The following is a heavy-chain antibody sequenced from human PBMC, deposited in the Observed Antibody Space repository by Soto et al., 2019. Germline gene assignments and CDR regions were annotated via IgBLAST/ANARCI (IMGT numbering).Heavy chain of an antibody. J-gene: IGHJ4*02. CDR2: TYYRSKWYN. V-gene: IGHV6-1*01. CDR1: GDSVSSNSAA. D-gene: IGHD4-17*01. Sequence: SPTLSLTCAISGDSVSSNSAAWNWIRQSPSRGLEWLGRTYYRSKWYNDYAVSVKSRITINPDTSKNQFSLQLNSVTPEDTAVYYCARDKRVYGDPWDYFDYWGQGTLVTVSS. CDR3: ARDKRVYGDPWDYFDY.